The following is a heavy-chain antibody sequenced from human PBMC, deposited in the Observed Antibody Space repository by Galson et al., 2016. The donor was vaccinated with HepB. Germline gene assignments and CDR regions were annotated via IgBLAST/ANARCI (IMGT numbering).Heavy chain of an antibody. V-gene: IGHV1-69*13. CDR3: STNLGYCSGGSCYLSGGMDV. J-gene: IGHJ6*02. D-gene: IGHD2-15*01. CDR1: GVTFSSYA. Sequence: SVKASCKASGVTFSSYAISWVRQAPGQGLEWMGGIIPIFGTANSAQTFQGRVTITADESTSTAYMELSSLRSKDTAVYYCSTNLGYCSGGSCYLSGGMDVWGQGTTVTVSS. CDR2: IIPIFGTA.